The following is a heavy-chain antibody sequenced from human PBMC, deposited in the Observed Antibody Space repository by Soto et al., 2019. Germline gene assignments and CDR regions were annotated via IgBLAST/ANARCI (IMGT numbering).Heavy chain of an antibody. CDR3: ARVNRYYYYMDV. CDR2: IYYSGST. V-gene: IGHV4-59*13. Sequence: PSETLSLTCTVSGGSISSYYWSWIRQPPGKGLEWIGYIYYSGSTNYNPSLKSRVTISVDTSKNQFSVKLSSVTAADTAVYYCARVNRYYYYMDVWGKGTTVTVSS. CDR1: GGSISSYY. J-gene: IGHJ6*03.